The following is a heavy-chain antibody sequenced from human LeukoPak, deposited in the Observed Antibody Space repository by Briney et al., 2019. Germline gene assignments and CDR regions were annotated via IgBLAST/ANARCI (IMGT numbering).Heavy chain of an antibody. CDR2: IYYSGST. CDR1: GGSISSSSYY. Sequence: PSETLSLTCTVSGGSISSSSYYWGWIRQPPGKGLEWIGSIYYSGSTYYNPSLKSRVTISVDTSKNQFSLKLSSVTAADTAVYYCARPRGYSYRNYYYYYMDVWGKGTTVTVSS. D-gene: IGHD5-18*01. CDR3: ARPRGYSYRNYYYYYMDV. J-gene: IGHJ6*03. V-gene: IGHV4-39*01.